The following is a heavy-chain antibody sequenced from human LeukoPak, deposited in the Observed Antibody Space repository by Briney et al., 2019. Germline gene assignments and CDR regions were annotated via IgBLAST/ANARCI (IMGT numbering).Heavy chain of an antibody. CDR3: ARQLYSYGTKSDY. CDR1: GGSISSYY. CDR2: IYYSGST. V-gene: IGHV4-59*08. D-gene: IGHD5-18*01. J-gene: IGHJ4*02. Sequence: SETLSLTCTVSGGSISSYYWSWIRQPPGKGLEWIGYIYYSGSTNYNPSLKGRVTISVDTSKNQFSLKLSSVTAADTAVYYCARQLYSYGTKSDYWGQGTLVTVSS.